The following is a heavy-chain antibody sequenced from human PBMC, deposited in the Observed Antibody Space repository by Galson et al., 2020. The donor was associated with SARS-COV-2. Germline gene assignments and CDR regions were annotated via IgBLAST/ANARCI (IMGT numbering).Heavy chain of an antibody. D-gene: IGHD2-15*01. CDR1: GFTFSSSA. CDR2: ISGSSGST. V-gene: IGHV3-23*01. Sequence: GESLKISCAASGFTFSSSAMSWVRQAPGKGLEWVSVISGSSGSTYYADSVKGRFTISRDNSKNTLYLQMNSLRAEDTAVYYCAKEPQRYCSGGTCWGQGTLVTVSS. J-gene: IGHJ4*02. CDR3: AKEPQRYCSGGTC.